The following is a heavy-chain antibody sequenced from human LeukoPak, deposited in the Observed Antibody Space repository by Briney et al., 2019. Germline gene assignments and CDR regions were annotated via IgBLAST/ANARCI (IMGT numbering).Heavy chain of an antibody. CDR1: GYTFTSYG. Sequence: GASVKVSCKASGYTFTSYGISWVRQAPGQGLEWMGWISAYNGNTNYAQKLQGRVTMTTDTSTSTAYMELRSLRAEDTAVYYCARACRDRQKVATFYYYYYYMDVWGKGTTVTVSS. J-gene: IGHJ6*03. CDR2: ISAYNGNT. D-gene: IGHD5-12*01. V-gene: IGHV1-18*01. CDR3: ARACRDRQKVATFYYYYYYMDV.